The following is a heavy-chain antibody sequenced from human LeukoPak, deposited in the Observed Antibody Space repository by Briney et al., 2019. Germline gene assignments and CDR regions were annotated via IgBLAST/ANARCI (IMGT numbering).Heavy chain of an antibody. Sequence: ASVKVSCKASGYTFTSYGISWVRQAPGQGLEWMGWISAYNGNTNYAQKLQGRVTMTTDTSTSTAYMELRRLRYDDTAVYYCARWHKQYGSGSYYKVWGQGTLVTVXS. V-gene: IGHV1-18*01. CDR1: GYTFTSYG. J-gene: IGHJ4*02. CDR3: ARWHKQYGSGSYYKV. D-gene: IGHD3-10*01. CDR2: ISAYNGNT.